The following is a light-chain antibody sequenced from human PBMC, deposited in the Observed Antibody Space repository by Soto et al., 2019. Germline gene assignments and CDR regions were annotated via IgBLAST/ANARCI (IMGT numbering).Light chain of an antibody. CDR2: GIS. CDR3: QQYGGSPLYT. V-gene: IGKV3-20*01. J-gene: IGKJ2*01. CDR1: QTVNNNF. Sequence: EVVLTQSPGTLSLSPGERATLSCRASQTVNNNFFAWYQQKPGQAPRLLMYGISSRATGIPDRFSGSGSGTDIPLTISRLEPEDVAVYYCQQYGGSPLYTFGQGTKLEIK.